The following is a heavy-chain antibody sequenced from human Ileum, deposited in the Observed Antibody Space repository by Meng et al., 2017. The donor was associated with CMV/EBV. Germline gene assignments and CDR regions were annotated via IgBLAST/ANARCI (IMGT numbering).Heavy chain of an antibody. CDR2: SRNKANSYTT. D-gene: IGHD4-17*01. V-gene: IGHV3-72*01. CDR3: ARDPQNTGFDY. J-gene: IGHJ4*02. CDR1: GITLSDNY. Sequence: GTGITLSDNYMEWERQAPGKGLEWVGRSRNKANSYTTVYDASVKGRFAISRDDSKNLLYLQMNSLRIEDTAVYFCARDPQNTGFDYWGQGILVTVSS.